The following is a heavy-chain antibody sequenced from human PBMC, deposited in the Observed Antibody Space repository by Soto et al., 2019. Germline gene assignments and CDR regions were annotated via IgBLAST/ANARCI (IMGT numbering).Heavy chain of an antibody. J-gene: IGHJ4*01. CDR3: ARDRSYYESSVPQDY. D-gene: IGHD3-22*01. CDR2: ISAYNGNT. CDR1: GYTFTSYG. Sequence: QVQLVQSGAEVKKPGASVKVSCKASGYTFTSYGISWVRQAPGQGLEWMGWISAYNGNTNYAQKLQGRATMTTDTSTSTAYMELRSLRSDDTAVYYCARDRSYYESSVPQDYWGPGTLVTASS. V-gene: IGHV1-18*04.